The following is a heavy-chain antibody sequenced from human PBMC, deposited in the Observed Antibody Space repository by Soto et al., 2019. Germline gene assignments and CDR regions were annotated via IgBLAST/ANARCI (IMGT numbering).Heavy chain of an antibody. V-gene: IGHV5-10-1*01. J-gene: IGHJ6*02. Sequence: PGESLKISCKGSGYSFTIYWISWVRQMPGKGLEWMGRIDPSDSYTNYSPSFQGHVTISADKSISTAYLQWSSLKASDTAMYYCARQXCSGGSCVPNYYYGMDVWGQGTTVTVSS. CDR2: IDPSDSYT. CDR3: ARQXCSGGSCVPNYYYGMDV. D-gene: IGHD2-15*01. CDR1: GYSFTIYW.